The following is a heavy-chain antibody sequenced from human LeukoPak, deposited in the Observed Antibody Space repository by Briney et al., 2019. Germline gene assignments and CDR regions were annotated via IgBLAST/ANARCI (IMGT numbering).Heavy chain of an antibody. V-gene: IGHV3-73*01. Sequence: GGSLRLSCAASGFTFSGSAMHWVRQASGKGLEWVGRIRSKANSYATAYAASVKGRFTISRDDSKNTAYLQMNSLKTEDTAVYYCTRHTRGYSYGRSYYYYYYMDVWGKGTTVTVSS. CDR1: GFTFSGSA. J-gene: IGHJ6*03. D-gene: IGHD5-18*01. CDR3: TRHTRGYSYGRSYYYYYYMDV. CDR2: IRSKANSYAT.